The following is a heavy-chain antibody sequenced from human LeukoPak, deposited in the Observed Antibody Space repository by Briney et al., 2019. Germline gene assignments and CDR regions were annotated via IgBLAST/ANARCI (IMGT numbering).Heavy chain of an antibody. V-gene: IGHV1-24*01. CDR3: ATGQVSGDYYYYYMDV. D-gene: IGHD1-26*01. CDR2: FDPEDGET. CDR1: GYTLTELS. J-gene: IGHJ6*03. Sequence: ASVKVSCKVSGYTLTELSMHWVRQAPGKGLEWMGGFDPEDGETIYAQKFQGRVTMTEDTSTDTAYMELSSLRSEDTAVYYCATGQVSGDYYYYYMDVWGKGTTVTVSS.